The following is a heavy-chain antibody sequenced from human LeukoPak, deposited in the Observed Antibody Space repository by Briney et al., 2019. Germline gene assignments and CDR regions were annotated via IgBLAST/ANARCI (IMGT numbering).Heavy chain of an antibody. CDR1: GYTFTGYY. J-gene: IGHJ4*02. CDR2: INPNSGGT. D-gene: IGHD3-10*01. Sequence: ASVKVSCKASGYTFTGYYMHWVRQAPGQGLEGMGWINPNSGGTNYAQKFQGRVTMTRDTSISTAYMELSRLRSDDTAVYYCARAGGWFGELLLDYWGQGTLVTVSS. V-gene: IGHV1-2*02. CDR3: ARAGGWFGELLLDY.